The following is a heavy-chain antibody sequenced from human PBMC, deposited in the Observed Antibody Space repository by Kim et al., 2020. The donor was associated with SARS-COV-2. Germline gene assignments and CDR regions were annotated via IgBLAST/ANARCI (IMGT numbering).Heavy chain of an antibody. D-gene: IGHD2-8*01. Sequence: GGSLRLSCGASGFTLSDYATHWVRQAPGKGLEWVAVISYDGTNQYYGDSVRGRFTISRDNSKNTVYLQMNSLRTDDTAMYYCARNLYKLISGGMDVWGRGTTVPVSS. J-gene: IGHJ6*02. CDR1: GFTLSDYA. CDR2: ISYDGTNQ. V-gene: IGHV3-30*03. CDR3: ARNLYKLISGGMDV.